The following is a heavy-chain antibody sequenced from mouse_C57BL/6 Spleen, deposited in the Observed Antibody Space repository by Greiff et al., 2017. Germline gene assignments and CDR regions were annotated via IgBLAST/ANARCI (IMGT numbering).Heavy chain of an antibody. J-gene: IGHJ2*01. V-gene: IGHV1-55*01. Sequence: QVQLQQPGAELVKPGASVKMSCKASGYTFTSYWITWVKQRPGQGLEWIGDLYPGSGSTNYNEKFKSKATLTVDTTSSTAYMQLSSLTSEDSAVYYCARPITTVVARYYFDDWGQGTTLTVSS. D-gene: IGHD1-1*01. CDR3: ARPITTVVARYYFDD. CDR1: GYTFTSYW. CDR2: LYPGSGST.